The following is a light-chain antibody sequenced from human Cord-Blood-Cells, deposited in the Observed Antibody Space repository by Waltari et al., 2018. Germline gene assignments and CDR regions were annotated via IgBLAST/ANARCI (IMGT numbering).Light chain of an antibody. Sequence: QSVLTQPPSASGTPGQRVTIPCAGSSSNIGSNYVYWYQPLPGTAPKLLIYRNNQRPSGVPDRFSGSKSGTSASLAISGLRSEDEADYYCAAWDDSLSGPWVFGGGTKLTVL. V-gene: IGLV1-47*01. CDR1: SSNIGSNY. J-gene: IGLJ3*02. CDR2: RNN. CDR3: AAWDDSLSGPWV.